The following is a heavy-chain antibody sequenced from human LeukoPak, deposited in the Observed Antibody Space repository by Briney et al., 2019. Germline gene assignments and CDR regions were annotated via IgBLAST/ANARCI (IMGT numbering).Heavy chain of an antibody. D-gene: IGHD6-13*01. CDR1: GGSISSYY. Sequence: SETLSLTCTVSGGSISSYYWSWIRQPPGKGLEWIGYTYYSGSTNYNPSLKSRVTISVDTSKNQFSLKLSSVTAADTAVYYCARAHSSSWEFDYWGQGTLVTVSS. J-gene: IGHJ4*02. CDR2: TYYSGST. CDR3: ARAHSSSWEFDY. V-gene: IGHV4-59*01.